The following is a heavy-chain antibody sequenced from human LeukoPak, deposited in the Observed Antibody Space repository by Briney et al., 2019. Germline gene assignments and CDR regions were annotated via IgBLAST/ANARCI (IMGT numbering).Heavy chain of an antibody. CDR2: IYTSGST. V-gene: IGHV4-4*07. J-gene: IGHJ4*02. D-gene: IGHD6-13*01. CDR3: ARGSSSWYGSYFDY. Sequence: SETLPLTCTVSGGSISSYYWSRIRQPAGKGLEWIGRIYTSGSTNYNPSLKSRVTMSVDTSKNQFSLKLSSVTAADTAVYYCARGSSSWYGSYFDYWGQGTLVTVSS. CDR1: GGSISSYY.